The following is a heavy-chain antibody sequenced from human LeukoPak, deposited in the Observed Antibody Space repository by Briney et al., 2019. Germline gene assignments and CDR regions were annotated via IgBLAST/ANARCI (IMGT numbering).Heavy chain of an antibody. D-gene: IGHD5-12*01. CDR2: IYYSGRT. CDR3: PDYFDY. CDR1: GGSISDTNYY. J-gene: IGHJ4*02. Sequence: SETLSLTCTVSGGSISDTNYYWAWIRQSPGKGLEWTGSIYYSGRTNNNPSLKSRVTLSIDTSENQLFLYYCARQNSVGVATVLPDYFDYWGQGTLVTVSS. V-gene: IGHV4-39*07.